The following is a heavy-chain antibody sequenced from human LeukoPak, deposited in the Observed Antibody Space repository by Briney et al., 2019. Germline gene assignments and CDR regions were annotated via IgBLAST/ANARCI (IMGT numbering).Heavy chain of an antibody. J-gene: IGHJ4*02. D-gene: IGHD3-22*01. V-gene: IGHV4-30-4*01. CDR2: IYYSGST. CDR3: ARYDSSSYYNYYFDY. Sequence: PSETLSLTGTVSGGSISSGDYYWSWIRQPPGKSLGWIGYIYYSGSTYYNPSLKSRVTISADTSKNQFSLKLSSVTAADTAVYYCARYDSSSYYNYYFDYWGQGTLVTVSS. CDR1: GGSISSGDYY.